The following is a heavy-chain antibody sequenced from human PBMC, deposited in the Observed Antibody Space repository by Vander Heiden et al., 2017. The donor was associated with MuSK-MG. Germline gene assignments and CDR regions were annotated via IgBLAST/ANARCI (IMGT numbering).Heavy chain of an antibody. D-gene: IGHD3-10*01. Sequence: EVQLVESGGGLVQPGGSLRLSCAASGFTFSSYEMNWVRQAPGKGLEWVSYISSSGSTIYYADAVKGRFTISRDNAKNSMYLQMKRMRAEDTAVYYFAKGTGQGVILPDYWGQGTMVTVCS. J-gene: IGHJ4*02. CDR2: ISSSGSTI. CDR1: GFTFSSYE. V-gene: IGHV3-48*03. CDR3: AKGTGQGVILPDY.